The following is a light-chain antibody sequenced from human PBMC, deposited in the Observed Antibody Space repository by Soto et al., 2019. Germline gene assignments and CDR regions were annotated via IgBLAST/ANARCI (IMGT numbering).Light chain of an antibody. CDR1: QTISMY. Sequence: DIQMTQSPSSLSASVGDRVTITCRASQTISMYLNWYQHKPGKAPILLISAASILESGVPSRFSGSRSGTEFTLNISSLQPEDCATYYCQQSFSTPPFTFGGGTQVEI. CDR2: AAS. CDR3: QQSFSTPPFT. J-gene: IGKJ4*01. V-gene: IGKV1-39*01.